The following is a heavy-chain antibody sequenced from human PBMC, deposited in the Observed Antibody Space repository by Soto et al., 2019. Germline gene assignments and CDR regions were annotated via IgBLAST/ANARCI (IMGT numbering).Heavy chain of an antibody. CDR2: ISSSGSTI. D-gene: IGHD3-22*01. Sequence: PGGSLRLSCAASGFTFSSYEMNWVRQAPGKGLEWVSYISSSGSTIYYADSVKGRFTISRDNAKNSLYLQMNSLRAEDTAVYYCARDRGYDSSGYYEGADAFDIWGQGTMVTVS. CDR3: ARDRGYDSSGYYEGADAFDI. J-gene: IGHJ3*02. V-gene: IGHV3-48*03. CDR1: GFTFSSYE.